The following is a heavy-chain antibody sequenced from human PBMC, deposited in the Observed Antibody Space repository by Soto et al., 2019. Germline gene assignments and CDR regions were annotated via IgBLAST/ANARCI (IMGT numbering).Heavy chain of an antibody. J-gene: IGHJ4*02. CDR2: ISGSGGST. V-gene: IGHV3-23*01. D-gene: IGHD3-3*01. Sequence: VGSLSLSCAASGFTFSSYAMSWVRQDPGKGLEWVSAISGSGGSTYYADSVKGRFTISRDNSKNTLYLQMNSLRAEDTAVYYCAKAGYDFWSGYYSQYYFDYWGQGTLVTVSS. CDR1: GFTFSSYA. CDR3: AKAGYDFWSGYYSQYYFDY.